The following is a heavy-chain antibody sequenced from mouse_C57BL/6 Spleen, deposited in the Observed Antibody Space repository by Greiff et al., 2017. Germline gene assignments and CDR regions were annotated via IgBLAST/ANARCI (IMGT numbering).Heavy chain of an antibody. J-gene: IGHJ3*01. Sequence: QVQLQQPGAELVKPGASVKMSCKASGYTFTSYWITWVKQRPGQGLEWIGDIYPGSGSTNYNEKFKSKATLTVDTSSITAYMQLSSLTSEDSAVYYCARGGGGYYVPPWFADWGQGTLVTVSA. CDR1: GYTFTSYW. CDR2: IYPGSGST. V-gene: IGHV1-55*01. D-gene: IGHD2-3*01. CDR3: ARGGGGYYVPPWFAD.